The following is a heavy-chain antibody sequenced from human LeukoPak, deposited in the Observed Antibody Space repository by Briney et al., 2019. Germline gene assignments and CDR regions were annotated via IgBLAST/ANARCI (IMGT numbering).Heavy chain of an antibody. CDR2: ISAYNGNT. J-gene: IGHJ4*02. CDR3: ARDLRPYYYDSSGYYHFDY. V-gene: IGHV1-18*01. Sequence: ASVKVSCKASGYTFTSYGISWVRQAPGQGLEWTGWISAYNGNTNYAQKLQGRVTMTTDTSTSTAYMELRSLRSDDTAVYYCARDLRPYYYDSSGYYHFDYWGQGTLVTVSS. D-gene: IGHD3-22*01. CDR1: GYTFTSYG.